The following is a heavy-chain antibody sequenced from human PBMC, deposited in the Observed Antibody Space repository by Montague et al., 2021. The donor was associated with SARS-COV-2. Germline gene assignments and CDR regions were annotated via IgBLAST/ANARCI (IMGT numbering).Heavy chain of an antibody. D-gene: IGHD3-10*01. J-gene: IGHJ4*02. CDR3: ASIRGVVGDY. Sequence: SMILSCAASGFTFSSYWMHWVCQAPVKGLVWVSRINSDGSSTSYXDSVKGRFTISRDNAKNTLYLQMNSLRAEDTAVYYCASIRGVVGDYWGQGTLVTVSS. CDR2: INSDGSST. CDR1: GFTFSSYW. V-gene: IGHV3-74*01.